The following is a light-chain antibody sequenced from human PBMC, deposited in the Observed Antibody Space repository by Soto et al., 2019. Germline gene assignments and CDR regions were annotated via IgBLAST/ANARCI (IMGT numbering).Light chain of an antibody. Sequence: AVQMTQSQSSLSASVGDRVTITCRASQGIRKDLVWYQQKPGKAPKVLIYGASNLHSGVPTRFSGSGSGTEFTLTISNLQPEDVATYYCLQDYNYPQASFGQGTKVEMK. CDR1: QGIRKD. CDR3: LQDYNYPQAS. V-gene: IGKV1-6*01. CDR2: GAS. J-gene: IGKJ2*01.